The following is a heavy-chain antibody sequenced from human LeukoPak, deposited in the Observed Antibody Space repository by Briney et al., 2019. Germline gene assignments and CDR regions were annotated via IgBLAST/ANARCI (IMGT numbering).Heavy chain of an antibody. Sequence: PGGSLRLSCAASGFTFSSYGMHWVRQAPGKGLEWVAVISYDGSNKYYADSVKGRFTISRDNSKNTLYLQMNSLRAEDTAVYYCAKQPTYGDYAPFDYWGQGTLVTVSS. J-gene: IGHJ4*02. CDR3: AKQPTYGDYAPFDY. CDR1: GFTFSSYG. D-gene: IGHD4-17*01. CDR2: ISYDGSNK. V-gene: IGHV3-30*18.